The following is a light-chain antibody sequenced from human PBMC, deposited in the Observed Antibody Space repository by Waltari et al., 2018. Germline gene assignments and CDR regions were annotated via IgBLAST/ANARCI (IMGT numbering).Light chain of an antibody. CDR2: EGS. J-gene: IGLJ2*01. V-gene: IGLV2-23*01. CDR3: CSYAAYSPVL. CDR1: SSDVGNYNL. Sequence: QSALTQPASVSGSPGQSITISCTGTSSDVGNYNLVSWYHQHTAKAPQLIICEGSKRPSGVSNRFSGSKFGNTASLTISGLQAEDEADYYCCSYAAYSPVLFGGGTKVTVL.